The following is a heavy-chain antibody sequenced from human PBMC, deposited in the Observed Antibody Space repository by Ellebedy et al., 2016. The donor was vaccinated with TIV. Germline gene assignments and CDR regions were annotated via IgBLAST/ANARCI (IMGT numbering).Heavy chain of an antibody. V-gene: IGHV3-30-3*01. D-gene: IGHD5-18*01. J-gene: IGHJ4*02. CDR3: ARGGDTAIAPSFY. CDR2: ISYDGSNK. Sequence: GESLKISCAASGFTFSSYAMHWVRQAPGKGLEWVAVISYDGSNKYYADSVKGRFTISRDNSKNTLYLQMNSLRAEDTAVYYCARGGDTAIAPSFYWGQGTLVTVST. CDR1: GFTFSSYA.